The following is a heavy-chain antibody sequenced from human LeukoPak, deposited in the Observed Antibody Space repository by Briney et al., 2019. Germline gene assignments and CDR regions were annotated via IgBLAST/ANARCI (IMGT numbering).Heavy chain of an antibody. D-gene: IGHD3-3*01. J-gene: IGHJ5*02. CDR3: ARNHYDFWSGYGDWFDP. V-gene: IGHV1-8*01. CDR1: GYTFTSYD. CDR2: MNPNSGNT. Sequence: ASVKVSCKASGYTFTSYDINWVRQATGQGLEWMGWMNPNSGNTGYAQKFQGRVTMTRDTSISTAYMELSRLRSDDTAVYYCARNHYDFWSGYGDWFDPWGQGTLVTVSS.